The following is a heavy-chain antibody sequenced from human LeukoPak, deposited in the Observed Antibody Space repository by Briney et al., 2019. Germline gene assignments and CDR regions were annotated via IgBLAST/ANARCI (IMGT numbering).Heavy chain of an antibody. J-gene: IGHJ4*02. D-gene: IGHD6-13*01. CDR3: RAAADLNDY. Sequence: GGSLRLSCAASGFTFSGSAMHWVRQASGKGLQWLGRIRSKADSYTTAYAASVKGRFIVSRDDSKNTAYLQMNSLKTEDTAVYYCRAAADLNDYWGQGTLVTVSS. V-gene: IGHV3-73*01. CDR2: IRSKADSYTT. CDR1: GFTFSGSA.